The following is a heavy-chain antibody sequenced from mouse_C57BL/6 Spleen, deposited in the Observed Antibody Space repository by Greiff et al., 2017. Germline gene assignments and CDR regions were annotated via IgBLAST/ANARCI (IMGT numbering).Heavy chain of an antibody. V-gene: IGHV1-53*01. D-gene: IGHD2-4*01. CDR1: GYTFTSYW. CDR2: INPGNGGT. CDR3: ARIGYYYYDEDAMDY. J-gene: IGHJ4*01. Sequence: QVQLKQPGTELVKPGASVKLSCKASGYTFTSYWMHWVKQRPGQGLEWIGNINPGNGGTNYNEKFKSKATLTVDKSSSTAYMQLSSLTSEDSAVYYCARIGYYYYDEDAMDYWGQGTSVTVSS.